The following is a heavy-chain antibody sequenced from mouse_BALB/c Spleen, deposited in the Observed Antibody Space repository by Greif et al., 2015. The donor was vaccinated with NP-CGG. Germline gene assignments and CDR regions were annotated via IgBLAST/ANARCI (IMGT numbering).Heavy chain of an antibody. CDR1: GFSLTSYG. CDR2: IWAGGST. Sequence: VKLMESGPGLVAPSQSLSITCTVSGFSLTSYGVHWVRQPPGKGLEWLGVIWAGGSTNYNSALMSRLSISKDNSKSEVFLKMNSLQTDDTAMYYCAREYSSYAMDYWGQGTSVTVSS. V-gene: IGHV2-9*02. J-gene: IGHJ4*01. CDR3: AREYSSYAMDY. D-gene: IGHD1-1*01.